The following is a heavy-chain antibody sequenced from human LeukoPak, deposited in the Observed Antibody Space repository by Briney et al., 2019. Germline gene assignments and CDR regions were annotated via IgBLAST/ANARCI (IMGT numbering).Heavy chain of an antibody. J-gene: IGHJ6*02. D-gene: IGHD4-17*01. CDR1: GGSFSGYY. CDR3: ATTVTTHYYYYYGMDV. CDR2: INHSGST. V-gene: IGHV4-34*01. Sequence: PSETLSLTCAVYGGSFSGYYWSWIRRPPGKGLEWIGEINHSGSTNYNPSLKSRVTISVDTSKNQFSLKLSSVTAADTAVYYCATTVTTHYYYYYGMDVWGQGTTVTVSS.